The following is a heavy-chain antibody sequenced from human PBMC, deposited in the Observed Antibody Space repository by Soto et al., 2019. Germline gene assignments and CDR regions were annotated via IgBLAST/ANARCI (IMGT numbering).Heavy chain of an antibody. J-gene: IGHJ4*02. CDR3: ARSYYDSSGYYVVY. D-gene: IGHD3-22*01. V-gene: IGHV4-59*02. CDR2: MYFGGSF. Sequence: SETLSLTCNVSGASVSHGYWSWIRQPPGKGLEWIGFMYFGGSFNYNPSLTSRATISVETSKNQFSMKLTSVTASDTAVYYCARSYYDSSGYYVVYWGQGTLVTVSS. CDR1: GASVSHGY.